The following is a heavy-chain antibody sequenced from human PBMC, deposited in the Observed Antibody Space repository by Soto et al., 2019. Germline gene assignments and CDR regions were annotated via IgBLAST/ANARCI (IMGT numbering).Heavy chain of an antibody. Sequence: SGTLSLTCTVSGGSVSSGSFYWGWIRPPPGKGLEWIGYIYYSGSTNYNPSLKSRVTISVDTSKNQFSLKLSSVTAADTAVYYCARVRYYDFWSGYELDYWGQGTLVTVSS. D-gene: IGHD3-3*01. CDR1: GGSVSSGSFY. V-gene: IGHV4-61*01. J-gene: IGHJ4*02. CDR3: ARVRYYDFWSGYELDY. CDR2: IYYSGST.